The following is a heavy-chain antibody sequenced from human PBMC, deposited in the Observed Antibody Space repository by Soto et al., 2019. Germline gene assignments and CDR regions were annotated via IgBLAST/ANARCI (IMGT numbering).Heavy chain of an antibody. D-gene: IGHD3-3*01. CDR3: VIKGDDFWSRDFDY. J-gene: IGHJ4*02. Sequence: EVQLVESGGGLVKPGGSLRLSCAGSGFTFSDSTMNWVRQAPGKGLEWVSSISSSSSFIYYADSVKGRFTISRDNGKNSLYLQMNSLRAEDTAVYYCVIKGDDFWSRDFDYWGQGTLVTVSS. CDR2: ISSSSSFI. CDR1: GFTFSDST. V-gene: IGHV3-21*01.